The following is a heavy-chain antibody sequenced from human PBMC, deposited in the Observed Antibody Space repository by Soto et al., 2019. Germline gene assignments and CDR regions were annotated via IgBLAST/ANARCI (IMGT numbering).Heavy chain of an antibody. CDR1: GFTFSSYS. CDR2: ISSSSSYI. Sequence: GGSLRLSCAASGFTFSSYSMNWVRQAPGKGLEWVSSISSSSSYIYYADSVKGRFTISRDNAKNSLYLQMNSLRAEDTAVYYCAVGTTSGLWYYGMDVWGQGTTVTVPS. J-gene: IGHJ6*02. D-gene: IGHD1-7*01. CDR3: AVGTTSGLWYYGMDV. V-gene: IGHV3-21*01.